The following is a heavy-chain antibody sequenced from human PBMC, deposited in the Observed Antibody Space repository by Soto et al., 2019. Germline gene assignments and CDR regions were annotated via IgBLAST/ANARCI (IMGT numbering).Heavy chain of an antibody. D-gene: IGHD3-10*01. J-gene: IGHJ6*02. Sequence: QVQLVESGGGVVQPGRSLRLSCAASGFTFSSYGMHWVRQAPGKGLEWVAVIWYDGSNKYYADSVKDRFTISRDNSKNTLYLQMNSLRAEDTAVYYCARHTGAGVRGVTPTRYYYYGMDVWGQGTTVTVSS. CDR3: ARHTGAGVRGVTPTRYYYYGMDV. CDR1: GFTFSSYG. V-gene: IGHV3-33*01. CDR2: IWYDGSNK.